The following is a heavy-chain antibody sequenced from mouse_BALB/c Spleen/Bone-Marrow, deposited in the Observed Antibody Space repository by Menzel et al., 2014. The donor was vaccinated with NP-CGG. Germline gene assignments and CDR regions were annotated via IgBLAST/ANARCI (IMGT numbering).Heavy chain of an antibody. CDR1: GFDFSRYW. D-gene: IGHD2-2*01. CDR2: INPDSSTI. Sequence: EVQGVESGGGLVQPGGSLKLSCAASGFDFSRYWMSWVRQAPGKGLEWIGEINPDSSTINYTPSLKDKFIISRDNAKNTLYLQVSKVRSEDTALYDCALLGYYGYFYVWGAGTTVTVSS. V-gene: IGHV4-1*02. J-gene: IGHJ1*01. CDR3: ALLGYYGYFYV.